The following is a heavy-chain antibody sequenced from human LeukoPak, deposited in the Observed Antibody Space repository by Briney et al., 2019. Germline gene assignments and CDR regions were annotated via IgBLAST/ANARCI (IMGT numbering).Heavy chain of an antibody. V-gene: IGHV1-46*01. D-gene: IGHD5-18*01. CDR2: INPSGGST. CDR3: ARNSLRYSFNNWFDP. J-gene: IGHJ5*02. CDR1: GYTFTSYY. Sequence: ASVKVSCKASGYTFTSYYMHWVRQAPGQGLEWMGIINPSGGSTSYAQKFQGRVTMTRDTSTSTVYMELSSLRSEDTAVYYRARNSLRYSFNNWFDPWGQGTLVTVSS.